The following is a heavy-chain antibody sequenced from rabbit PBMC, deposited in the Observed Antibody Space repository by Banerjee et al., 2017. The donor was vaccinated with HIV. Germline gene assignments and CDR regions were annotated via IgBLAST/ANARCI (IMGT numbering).Heavy chain of an antibody. CDR1: GFSFSSSYW. Sequence: QEQLVESGGGLVQPGASLTLTCTASGFSFSSSYWMCWVRQAPGKGLEWIATIYSGSGGSTYYANWARGRFTISKTSSTTVTLQMTSLTAADTATYFCAYTSSSAYNLWGPGTLVTVS. J-gene: IGHJ4*01. V-gene: IGHV1S45*01. CDR3: AYTSSSAYNL. D-gene: IGHD1-1*01. CDR2: IYSGSGGST.